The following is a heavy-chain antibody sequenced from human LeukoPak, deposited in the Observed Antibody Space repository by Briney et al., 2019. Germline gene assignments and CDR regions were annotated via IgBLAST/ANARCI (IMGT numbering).Heavy chain of an antibody. CDR2: IYYSGST. CDR3: ARGYCSGGSCYRSNYYYGMDV. Sequence: SETLSLTCTVSGGSISSSSYYWSWIRQPPGKGLEWIGSIYYSGSTYYNPSLKSRVTISVDTSKNQFSLKLSSVTAADTAVYYCARGYCSGGSCYRSNYYYGMDVWGQGTTVTVSS. V-gene: IGHV4-39*07. CDR1: GGSISSSSYY. J-gene: IGHJ6*02. D-gene: IGHD2-15*01.